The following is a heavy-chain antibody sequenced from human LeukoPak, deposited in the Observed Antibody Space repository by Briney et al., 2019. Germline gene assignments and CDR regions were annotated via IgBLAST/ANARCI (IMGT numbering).Heavy chain of an antibody. CDR1: GFTFSSYS. CDR2: ISSSSSYI. V-gene: IGHV3-21*04. J-gene: IGHJ4*02. CDR3: ARSGYDQNFDY. Sequence: GGSLRLSCAASGFTFSSYSMNWVRQAPGEGLEWVSSISSSSSYIYYADSVKGRFTISRDNAKNSLYLQMNSLRAEDTAVYYCARSGYDQNFDYWGQGTLVTVSS. D-gene: IGHD5-12*01.